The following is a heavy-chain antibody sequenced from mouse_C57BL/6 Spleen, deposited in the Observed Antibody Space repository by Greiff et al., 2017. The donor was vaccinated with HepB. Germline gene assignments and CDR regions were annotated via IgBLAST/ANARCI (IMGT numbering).Heavy chain of an antibody. CDR3: AREGASNYWFAY. CDR2: INPNNGGT. Sequence: EVQLQQSGPELVKPGASVKISCKASGYTFTDYYMNWVKQSHGKSLEWIGDINPNNGGTSYNQKFKGKATLTVDKSSSTAYMELRSLTSEDSAVYYCAREGASNYWFAYWGQGTLVTVSA. V-gene: IGHV1-26*01. J-gene: IGHJ3*01. D-gene: IGHD2-5*01. CDR1: GYTFTDYY.